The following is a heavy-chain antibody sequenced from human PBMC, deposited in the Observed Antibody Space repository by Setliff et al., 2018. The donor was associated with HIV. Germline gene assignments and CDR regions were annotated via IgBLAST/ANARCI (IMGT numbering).Heavy chain of an antibody. CDR2: ISDSGTT. D-gene: IGHD2-15*01. V-gene: IGHV4-59*11. Sequence: SETLSLTCNVSGASISSHSWTWIRQPPGKGLEWIAWISDSGTTNYNPSLKSRVTLSVDTSKNQFSLSLTSVTGADTAVYYCARGGASSKYLDPWGQGTLVTVSS. CDR1: GASISSHS. J-gene: IGHJ5*02. CDR3: ARGGASSKYLDP.